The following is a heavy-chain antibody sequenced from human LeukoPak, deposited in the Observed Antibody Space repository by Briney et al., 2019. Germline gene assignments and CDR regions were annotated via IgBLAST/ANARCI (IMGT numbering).Heavy chain of an antibody. Sequence: PSETLSLTCAVYGGSFSGYYWSWFRQPPGKGLEWIGEINHGGYTNDDPSLKSRVTLSVDTSKKQFSLKLSSVTAADTAVYYCARAYYDSSGYALNGFDPWGQGNLVTVSS. CDR3: ARAYYDSSGYALNGFDP. V-gene: IGHV4-34*01. CDR1: GGSFSGYY. CDR2: INHGGYT. D-gene: IGHD3-22*01. J-gene: IGHJ5*02.